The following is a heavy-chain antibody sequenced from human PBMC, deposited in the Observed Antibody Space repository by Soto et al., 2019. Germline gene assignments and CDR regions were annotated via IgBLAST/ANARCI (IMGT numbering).Heavy chain of an antibody. CDR1: GGTFSSYA. Sequence: QVQLVQSGAEVKKPGSSVKVSCKASGGTFSSYAISWVRQAPGQGLEWMGGIIPIFGTANYAQKFQGRVTITADESTSTAYMELSSLRSEDTAGHYCARDWQDYYDSSGYSQILGYWGQGTLVTVSS. CDR3: ARDWQDYYDSSGYSQILGY. J-gene: IGHJ4*02. CDR2: IIPIFGTA. V-gene: IGHV1-69*01. D-gene: IGHD3-22*01.